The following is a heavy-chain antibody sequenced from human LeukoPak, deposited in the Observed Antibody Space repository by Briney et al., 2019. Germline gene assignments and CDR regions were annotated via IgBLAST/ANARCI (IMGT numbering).Heavy chain of an antibody. D-gene: IGHD3-10*01. CDR3: ARGRWTDVARGSYYFDY. Sequence: EASVKVSCKASGGTFSSYAISWVRQAPGQGLEWMGGIIPIFGTANYAQKFQGRVTITADESTSTAYMELSSLRSEDTAVYYCARGRWTDVARGSYYFDYWGQGTLVSVSS. V-gene: IGHV1-69*13. CDR2: IIPIFGTA. J-gene: IGHJ4*02. CDR1: GGTFSSYA.